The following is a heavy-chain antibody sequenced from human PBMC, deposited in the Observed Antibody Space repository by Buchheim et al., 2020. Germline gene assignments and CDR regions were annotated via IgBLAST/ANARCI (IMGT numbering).Heavy chain of an antibody. D-gene: IGHD3-22*01. CDR3: VKEDHSTGYGAYFED. CDR2: ISYSGRTK. V-gene: IGHV3-30*18. J-gene: IGHJ4*02. CDR1: GFTFSSYG. Sequence: QVQLVESGGGVVQPGRSLRLSCAASGFTFSSYGMQWVRPAPGKGLEWVAVISYSGRTKYYADSVKGRSTISRDNSLNALSLQMNSLRAEDTAVYYCVKEDHSTGYGAYFEDWGQGTL.